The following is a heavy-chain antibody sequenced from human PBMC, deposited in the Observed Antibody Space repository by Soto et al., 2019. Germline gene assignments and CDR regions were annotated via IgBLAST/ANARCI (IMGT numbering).Heavy chain of an antibody. D-gene: IGHD2-2*01. CDR1: GFTFSTYT. Sequence: EVQLLESGGGLVQPGGSLRLSCVASGFTFSTYTMSWVRQAPGKGLEWVSVISGSGDSPSYADSVQGRFSISRDNPKRTLYLQMNSLRGEDTAMYYCEKARCSTNNCYVPDYWGQGTLVTVSS. CDR2: ISGSGDSP. V-gene: IGHV3-23*01. J-gene: IGHJ4*02. CDR3: EKARCSTNNCYVPDY.